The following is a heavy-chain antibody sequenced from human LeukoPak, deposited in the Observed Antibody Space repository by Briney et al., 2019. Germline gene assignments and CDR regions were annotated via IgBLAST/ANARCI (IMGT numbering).Heavy chain of an antibody. CDR3: ARDRGFLEWFHQD. CDR1: GYTFTGYY. CDR2: INPNSGGT. J-gene: IGHJ4*02. D-gene: IGHD3-3*01. Sequence: ASVKVSCKASGYTFTGYYMHWVRQAPGQGLEWMGWINPNSGGTNYAQKFQGRVTMTRDTSISTAYMELSRLRSDDTAVYYCARDRGFLEWFHQDWGQGTLVTVSS. V-gene: IGHV1-2*02.